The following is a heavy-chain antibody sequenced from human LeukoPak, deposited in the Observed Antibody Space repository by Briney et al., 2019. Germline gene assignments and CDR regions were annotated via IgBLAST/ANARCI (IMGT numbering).Heavy chain of an antibody. Sequence: GGSLRLSCAASGFTVSSNYMSWVRQAPGKGLEWVSVIYSGGSTYYADSVKGRFTISRDNSKNTLYLQMNSLRAEDTAVYYCAGWPVGWYGEDSWGQGTLVTVSP. CDR3: AGWPVGWYGEDS. J-gene: IGHJ4*02. D-gene: IGHD6-19*01. CDR2: IYSGGST. V-gene: IGHV3-53*01. CDR1: GFTVSSNY.